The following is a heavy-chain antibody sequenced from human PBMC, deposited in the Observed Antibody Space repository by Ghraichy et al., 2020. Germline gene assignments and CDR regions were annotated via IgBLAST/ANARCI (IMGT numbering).Heavy chain of an antibody. J-gene: IGHJ4*02. CDR1: GYTFTNYG. CDR3: ARDLLWTGIVGATGCDY. CDR2: ISAYNGNT. D-gene: IGHD1-26*01. Sequence: ASVKVSCKASGYTFTNYGISWVRQAPGQGLEWMGWISAYNGNTNYAQKFQGRVTMTTDTSTSTAYMELRSLRSDDTAVYYCARDLLWTGIVGATGCDYWGQGTLVTVSS. V-gene: IGHV1-18*01.